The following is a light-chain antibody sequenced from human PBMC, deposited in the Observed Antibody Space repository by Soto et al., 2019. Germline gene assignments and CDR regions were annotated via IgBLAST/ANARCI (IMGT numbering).Light chain of an antibody. J-gene: IGKJ1*01. V-gene: IGKV1-8*01. CDR2: AAS. Sequence: AIRMTQSPSSLSASTGDRVTITCGASQGISSYLAWYQQKPGKAPKLLIYAASTLQSGVPSRFSGSGSGTDLTLTISCLQSEDFATYYCQQYYSYPRTFGQGTKVDIK. CDR3: QQYYSYPRT. CDR1: QGISSY.